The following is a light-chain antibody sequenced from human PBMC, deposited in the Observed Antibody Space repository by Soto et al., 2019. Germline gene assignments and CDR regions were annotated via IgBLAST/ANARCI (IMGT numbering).Light chain of an antibody. CDR2: DVS. CDR3: SSYTSSSKVV. Sequence: QSVLTQPPSVSGSPGQSITISCTGTSSDVGGYNYVSWYQQHPGKAPKLMIYDVSNRPSGVSNRFSGSKSGNTASLTISGLQAEDEADYYCSSYTSSSKVVFGGGTKLTVL. V-gene: IGLV2-14*01. J-gene: IGLJ2*01. CDR1: SSDVGGYNY.